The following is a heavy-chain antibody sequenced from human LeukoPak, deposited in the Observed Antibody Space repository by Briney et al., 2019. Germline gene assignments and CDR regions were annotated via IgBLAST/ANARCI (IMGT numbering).Heavy chain of an antibody. CDR1: GFTFSSYG. Sequence: GGSLRLSCAASGFTFSSYGMHWVRQAPGKGLEWVAFIRYDGSNKYYADSAKGRFTISRDNSKNTLYLQMNSLRAEDTAVYYCAKDIVVVPAAMTHHIDYMDVWGKGTTVTVSS. V-gene: IGHV3-30*02. CDR2: IRYDGSNK. CDR3: AKDIVVVPAAMTHHIDYMDV. J-gene: IGHJ6*03. D-gene: IGHD2-2*01.